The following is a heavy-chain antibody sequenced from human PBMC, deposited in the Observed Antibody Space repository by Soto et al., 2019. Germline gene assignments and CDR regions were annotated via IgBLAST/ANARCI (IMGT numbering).Heavy chain of an antibody. CDR3: ARMKRGYTYGSIRDF. Sequence: SETLSLTCIVSGGPISDFYWSWIRPPPGKGLEWIGYVFYSGSANYNPSLKSRVTISVDIPRNQFSLKLRSVTATDTAVYYCARMKRGYTYGSIRDFWGQGIQVTVSS. D-gene: IGHD5-18*01. CDR2: VFYSGSA. J-gene: IGHJ4*02. CDR1: GGPISDFY. V-gene: IGHV4-59*01.